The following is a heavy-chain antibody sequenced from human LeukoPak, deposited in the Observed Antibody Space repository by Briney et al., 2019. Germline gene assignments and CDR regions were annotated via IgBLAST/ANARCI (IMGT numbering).Heavy chain of an antibody. Sequence: GGSLKLSCAASGFTFSDYAMSWVRQAPGKGLEWVSYISSSGSTIYYADSVKGRFTISRDNAKNSLYLQMNSLRAEDTAVYYCARDSQMKHYYGSGSPDFDIWGQGTMVTVSS. J-gene: IGHJ3*02. V-gene: IGHV3-11*04. CDR3: ARDSQMKHYYGSGSPDFDI. CDR2: ISSSGSTI. D-gene: IGHD3-10*01. CDR1: GFTFSDYA.